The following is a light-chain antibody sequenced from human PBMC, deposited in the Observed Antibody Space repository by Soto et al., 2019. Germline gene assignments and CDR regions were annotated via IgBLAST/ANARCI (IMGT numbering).Light chain of an antibody. CDR1: SSNIGNYA. J-gene: IGLJ2*01. CDR3: AAWDDSLNGVV. CDR2: YDD. V-gene: IGLV1-36*01. Sequence: QSVLTQPPSVSEAPRQRVTISCSGSSSNIGNYAVNWYQQLPRKAPRLLIYYDDLLPSGVSDRFSGSKSGTSASLAISGLQSEDEADYYCAAWDDSLNGVVFGGGTKVTVL.